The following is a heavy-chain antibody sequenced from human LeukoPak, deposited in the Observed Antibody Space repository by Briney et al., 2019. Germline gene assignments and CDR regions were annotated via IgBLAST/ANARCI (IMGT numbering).Heavy chain of an antibody. CDR2: IYYSGNT. V-gene: IGHV4-39*01. Sequence: SETLSLTCTVSGVSISSSNSYWGWIRQPPGKGLEWIGSIYYSGNTYYNASLKSQVSISIDTSKNQFSLRLTSVTAADTAVYYCARVRRYYYDSSGYDYWGQGTLVTVSS. CDR3: ARVRRYYYDSSGYDY. D-gene: IGHD3-22*01. J-gene: IGHJ4*02. CDR1: GVSISSSNSY.